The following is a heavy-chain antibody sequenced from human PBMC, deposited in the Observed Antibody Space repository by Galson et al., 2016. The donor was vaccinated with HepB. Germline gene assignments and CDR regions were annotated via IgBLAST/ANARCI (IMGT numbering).Heavy chain of an antibody. CDR2: ISGSGGST. D-gene: IGHD6-19*01. CDR1: GFTFSSYA. Sequence: SLRFSCAASGFTFSSYAMSWVRQAPGKGLEWVSAISGSGGSTYYAGSVKGRFTISRDNSKNTLYLQMNRLRAEDTAVYYCAKGAEQWLVPGYFDYWGQGTLVTVSS. V-gene: IGHV3-23*01. CDR3: AKGAEQWLVPGYFDY. J-gene: IGHJ4*02.